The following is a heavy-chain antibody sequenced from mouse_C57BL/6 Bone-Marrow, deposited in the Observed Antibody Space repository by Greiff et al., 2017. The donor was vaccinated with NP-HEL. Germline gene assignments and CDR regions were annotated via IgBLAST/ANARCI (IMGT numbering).Heavy chain of an antibody. CDR2: IYPGDGDT. CDR3: ARDWEGYFDV. D-gene: IGHD4-1*01. J-gene: IGHJ1*03. Sequence: VQLKESGAELVKPGASVKISCKASGYAFSSYWMNWVKQRPGKGLEWIGQIYPGDGDTNYNGKFKGKATLTADKSSSTAYMQLSSLTSEDSAVYFCARDWEGYFDVWGTGTTVTVSS. V-gene: IGHV1-80*01. CDR1: GYAFSSYW.